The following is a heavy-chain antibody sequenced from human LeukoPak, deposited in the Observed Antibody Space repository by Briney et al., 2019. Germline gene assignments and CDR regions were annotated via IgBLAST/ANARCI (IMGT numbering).Heavy chain of an antibody. Sequence: GGSLRLSCAASGFTFSSYWMSWVRQAPGKGLEWVANIKQDGSEKYYVDSVKGRFTISRDNAKNSLYLQMNSLRAEDTAVYYCAREFRYSYGRTAFDYWGQGTLVTVSS. V-gene: IGHV3-7*01. D-gene: IGHD5-18*01. CDR3: AREFRYSYGRTAFDY. CDR1: GFTFSSYW. J-gene: IGHJ4*02. CDR2: IKQDGSEK.